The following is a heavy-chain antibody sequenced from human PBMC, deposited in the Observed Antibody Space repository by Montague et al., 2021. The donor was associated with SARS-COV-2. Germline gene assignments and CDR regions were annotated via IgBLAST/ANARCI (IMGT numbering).Heavy chain of an antibody. J-gene: IGHJ4*02. Sequence: ETLSLTCSVSSGSIISSGYYWGWIRQPPGKELEWIGNIYYSGTTYYNLSLQSRGTISVDTSKNHLSLRLSSVTAADTAVYFCARGMIRGVTTPFDYWGQGSQVTVSS. CDR3: ARGMIRGVTTPFDY. V-gene: IGHV4-39*02. CDR2: IYYSGTT. CDR1: SGSIISSGYY. D-gene: IGHD3-10*01.